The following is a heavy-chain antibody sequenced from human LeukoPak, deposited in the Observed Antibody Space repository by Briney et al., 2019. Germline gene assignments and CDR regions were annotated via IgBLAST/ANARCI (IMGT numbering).Heavy chain of an antibody. CDR2: ISYDGSNK. Sequence: GRSLRLSCAASGFTFSSYGMHWVRQAPGKGLEWVAVISYDGSNKYYADSVKGRFTISRDNSKNTLYLQMNSLRAEDTAVYYCAKEMDIVAVHDAFDIWGQGTMVTVSS. V-gene: IGHV3-30*18. D-gene: IGHD5-12*01. CDR3: AKEMDIVAVHDAFDI. CDR1: GFTFSSYG. J-gene: IGHJ3*02.